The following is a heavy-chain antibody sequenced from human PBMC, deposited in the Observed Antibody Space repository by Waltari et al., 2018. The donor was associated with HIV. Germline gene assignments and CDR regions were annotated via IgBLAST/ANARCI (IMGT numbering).Heavy chain of an antibody. CDR2: ISSSSSSK. CDR1: GFTISSYS. Sequence: EVQLVESGGGLVQPGGSLRLSCQASGFTISSYSMNGVRPAPGKGLEWVSYISSSSSSKYYADSVKGRFTISRDSAKNSLYLQMSSLRTEDTAVYYCARDYCSSTSCTVDYWGQGALVTVSS. D-gene: IGHD2-2*01. J-gene: IGHJ4*02. V-gene: IGHV3-48*01. CDR3: ARDYCSSTSCTVDY.